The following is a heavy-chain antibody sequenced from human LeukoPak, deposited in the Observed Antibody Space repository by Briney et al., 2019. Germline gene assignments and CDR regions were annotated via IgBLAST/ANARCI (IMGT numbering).Heavy chain of an antibody. J-gene: IGHJ6*02. CDR2: IWYEGSNK. D-gene: IGHD2-15*01. Sequence: GGSLRLSCAAYGFTFSSYGMHWVRQAPRKGLERVAVIWYEGSNKYYADSVKGRFTISRDNSKNTLYLQMNSVRAEDTAVYYRARDYIVVVVAATPYYYYYGMDVWGQGTTVSVSS. V-gene: IGHV3-33*01. CDR1: GFTFSSYG. CDR3: ARDYIVVVVAATPYYYYYGMDV.